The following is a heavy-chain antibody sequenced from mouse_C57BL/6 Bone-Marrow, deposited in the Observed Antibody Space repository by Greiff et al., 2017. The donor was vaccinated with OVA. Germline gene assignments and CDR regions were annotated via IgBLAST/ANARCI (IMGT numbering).Heavy chain of an antibody. CDR2: IDPSDSYT. D-gene: IGHD2-4*01. CDR1: GYTFTSYW. Sequence: VQLQQPGAELVMPGASVKLSCKASGYTFTSYWMHWVKQRPGQGLEWIGEIDPSDSYTNYNQKFKGKSTLTVDKSSSTAYMQLSSLTSEDSAVYYCARSLYYDYASWFAYWGQGTLVTVSA. J-gene: IGHJ3*01. V-gene: IGHV1-69*01. CDR3: ARSLYYDYASWFAY.